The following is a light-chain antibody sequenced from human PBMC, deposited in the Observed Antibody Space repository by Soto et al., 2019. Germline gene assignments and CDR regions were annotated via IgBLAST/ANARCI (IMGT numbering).Light chain of an antibody. J-gene: IGKJ2*01. V-gene: IGKV3-20*01. CDR3: QQYGSSPYT. Sequence: EIVLTQYPGTMSLSPGERATLSCRASQSVSSSYLAWYQQKPGQAPRLLIYGASSRATGVPDRFSGSGSGTDFNLTISRLEPEDFAVYYCQQYGSSPYTFGQGTKLEIK. CDR2: GAS. CDR1: QSVSSSY.